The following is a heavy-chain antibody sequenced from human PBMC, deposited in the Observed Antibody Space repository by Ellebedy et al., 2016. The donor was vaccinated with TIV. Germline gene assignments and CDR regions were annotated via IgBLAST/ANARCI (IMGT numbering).Heavy chain of an antibody. Sequence: SETLSLXXTVSGDSISGSTSYWGWIRQPPGKGLEWIGTIYYTGMTYSNPSLKSRLTISVDTSKNQFSLNLSSVTAADTAVYYCAKDGGFSSGWYNYWGQGTLVTVSS. CDR2: IYYTGMT. J-gene: IGHJ4*02. CDR1: GDSISGSTSY. V-gene: IGHV4-39*07. D-gene: IGHD6-19*01. CDR3: AKDGGFSSGWYNY.